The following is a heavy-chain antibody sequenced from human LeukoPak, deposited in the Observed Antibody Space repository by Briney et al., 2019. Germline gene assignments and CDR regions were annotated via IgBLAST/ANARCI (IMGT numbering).Heavy chain of an antibody. CDR1: GFAFRSYA. CDR2: IISSGGMT. Sequence: PGGSLRLSCAASGFAFRSYAMRWVRQAPGKGLVWGSSIISSGGMTYYADSAKGRFTISRDNSKNTVYLQMDSLRGEDSAVYYCAKNAGYSYGLYHFDYWDQGTLVTVSS. V-gene: IGHV3-23*01. CDR3: AKNAGYSYGLYHFDY. J-gene: IGHJ4*02. D-gene: IGHD5-18*01.